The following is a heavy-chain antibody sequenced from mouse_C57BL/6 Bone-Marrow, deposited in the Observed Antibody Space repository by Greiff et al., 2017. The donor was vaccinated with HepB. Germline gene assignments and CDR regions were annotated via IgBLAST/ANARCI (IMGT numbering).Heavy chain of an antibody. V-gene: IGHV14-3*01. CDR3: ARRVDYYAMDY. CDR1: GFNIKNTY. D-gene: IGHD1-1*01. Sequence: VQLQQSVAELVRPGASVKLSCTASGFNIKNTYMHWVKQRPEQGLEWIGRIDPANGNTKYAPKFQGKATITADTSSSTAYMQLNSLTSEDSAVYFCARRVDYYAMDYWGQGTSVTVSS. CDR2: IDPANGNT. J-gene: IGHJ4*01.